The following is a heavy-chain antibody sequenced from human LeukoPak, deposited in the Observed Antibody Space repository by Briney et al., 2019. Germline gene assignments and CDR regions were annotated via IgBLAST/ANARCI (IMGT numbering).Heavy chain of an antibody. D-gene: IGHD3-9*01. CDR2: INPNSGGT. V-gene: IGHV1-2*02. J-gene: IGHJ6*03. Sequence: ASVKVSCKASGYTFTGYYIHWVRQAPGQGLEWMGWINPNSGGTNYAQKFQGRVTMTRDTSISTAYMELSRLRSDDTAVYYCARAEQYYDILTGYYYYYYYMDVWGKGTTVTVSS. CDR1: GYTFTGYY. CDR3: ARAEQYYDILTGYYYYYYYMDV.